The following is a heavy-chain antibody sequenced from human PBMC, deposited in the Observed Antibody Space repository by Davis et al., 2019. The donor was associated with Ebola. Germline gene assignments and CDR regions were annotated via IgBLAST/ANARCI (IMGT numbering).Heavy chain of an antibody. Sequence: SETLSLTCAVYGGSFSGYYWSWIRQPPGKGLEWIGEINHSGSTHYNPSLKSRVTISVDPSKNQFSLKLSSVTAADTAVYYCARAGYGFLGMDVWGQGTTVTVSS. D-gene: IGHD3-10*01. CDR3: ARAGYGFLGMDV. CDR2: INHSGST. V-gene: IGHV4-34*01. CDR1: GGSFSGYY. J-gene: IGHJ6*02.